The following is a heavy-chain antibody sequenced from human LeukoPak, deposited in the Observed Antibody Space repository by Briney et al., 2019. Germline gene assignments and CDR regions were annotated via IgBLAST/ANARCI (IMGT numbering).Heavy chain of an antibody. CDR2: IYSGGNT. CDR3: AKDRGGSGSFYYMDV. J-gene: IGHJ6*03. Sequence: GGSLRLSCTVSGFTVSSNSMSWVRQAPGKGLEWVSFIYSGGNTHYSDSVKGRFTISRDNSKNTLYLQMNSLRAEDTAVYYCAKDRGGSGSFYYMDVWGKGTTVTVSS. V-gene: IGHV3-53*05. CDR1: GFTVSSNS. D-gene: IGHD3-10*01.